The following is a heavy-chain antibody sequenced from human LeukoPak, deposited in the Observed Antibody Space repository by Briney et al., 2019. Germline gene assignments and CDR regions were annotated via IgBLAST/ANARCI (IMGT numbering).Heavy chain of an antibody. D-gene: IGHD6-6*01. CDR3: ASRGTSIAARLVDY. V-gene: IGHV3-21*01. Sequence: PGGSLRLSCAASGFTFSSYSMNWVRQAPGKGLEWVSSISSSSYIYYADSVKGQFTISRDNAKNSLYLQMNSLRAEDTAVYYCASRGTSIAARLVDYWGQGTLVTVSS. CDR2: ISSSSYI. CDR1: GFTFSSYS. J-gene: IGHJ4*02.